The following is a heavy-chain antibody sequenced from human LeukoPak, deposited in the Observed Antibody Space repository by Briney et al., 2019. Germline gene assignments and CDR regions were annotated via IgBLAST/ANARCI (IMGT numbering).Heavy chain of an antibody. Sequence: PGGSLRLSCAASGFTVSTNYMSWVRQAPGKGLEWVSVIYSGGSTYYADSVKGRFTIPRDNSKNTLYLQMNSLRAEDTAMYYCARDLTSLSSGSYGGSWGQGTLVTVSS. J-gene: IGHJ5*02. CDR2: IYSGGST. CDR3: ARDLTSLSSGSYGGS. V-gene: IGHV3-53*01. D-gene: IGHD1-26*01. CDR1: GFTVSTNY.